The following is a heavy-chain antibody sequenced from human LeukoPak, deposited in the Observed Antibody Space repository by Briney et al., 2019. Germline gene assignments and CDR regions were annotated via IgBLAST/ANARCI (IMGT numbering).Heavy chain of an antibody. Sequence: GGSLRLSCAASGFTFSSYSMNWVRQAPGKGLEWVSYISSSSSTIYYADSVKGRFTISRDNAKNSLYLQMNSLRAEDTAVYYCAREPVDWLLYDFDYWGQGTLVTVSS. V-gene: IGHV3-48*04. CDR3: AREPVDWLLYDFDY. CDR1: GFTFSSYS. CDR2: ISSSSSTI. J-gene: IGHJ4*02. D-gene: IGHD3-9*01.